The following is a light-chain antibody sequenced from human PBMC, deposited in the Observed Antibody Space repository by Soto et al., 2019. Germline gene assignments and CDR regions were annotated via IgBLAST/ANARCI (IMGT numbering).Light chain of an antibody. Sequence: IVLTQSPGTPSLTTGERATLSCRASQSVRDRYLAWYQQKPGQAPSLLIYDTSTRATGVPDRFSGSGSGTDFALTISRVEPEDFAIYFCQQYNNWPPITFGQGTRLEI. CDR3: QQYNNWPPIT. V-gene: IGKV3D-20*02. J-gene: IGKJ5*01. CDR2: DTS. CDR1: QSVRDRY.